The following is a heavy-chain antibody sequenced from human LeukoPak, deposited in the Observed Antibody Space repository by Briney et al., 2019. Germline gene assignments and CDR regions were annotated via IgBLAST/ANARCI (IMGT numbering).Heavy chain of an antibody. Sequence: PSETLSLTCAVYGVSFSGYYWSWIRQPPGKGLEWIGEINHSGSTNYNPSLKSRVTISVDTSKNQFSLKLSSVTAADTAVYYCARAEWSVTPLDYWGQGTLVTVSS. CDR3: ARAEWSVTPLDY. CDR2: INHSGST. CDR1: GVSFSGYY. J-gene: IGHJ4*02. V-gene: IGHV4-34*01. D-gene: IGHD3-3*01.